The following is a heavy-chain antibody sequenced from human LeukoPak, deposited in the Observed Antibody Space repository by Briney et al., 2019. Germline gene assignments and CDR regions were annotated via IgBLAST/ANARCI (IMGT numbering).Heavy chain of an antibody. D-gene: IGHD4-17*01. V-gene: IGHV3-33*01. CDR2: IWYDGSNK. Sequence: GGSLRLSCAASGFTFSSYGMHWVRQAPGKGLVWVAVIWYDGSNKYYADSVKGRFTISRDNSKNTLYLQMNSLRAEDTAVYYCARDGDSGDAFDIWGQGTMVTVSS. CDR1: GFTFSSYG. CDR3: ARDGDSGDAFDI. J-gene: IGHJ3*02.